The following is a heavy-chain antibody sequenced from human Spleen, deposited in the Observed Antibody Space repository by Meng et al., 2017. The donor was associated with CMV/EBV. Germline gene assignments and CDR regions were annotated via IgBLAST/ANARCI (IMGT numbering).Heavy chain of an antibody. V-gene: IGHV3-23*01. D-gene: IGHD1-26*01. Sequence: GESLKISCAASGFAFSTCAMNWVRQAPGKGLEWVSTITGGGDRIYYADSVKGRFTISRDNSKTTLSLQMNSLRAEDTAVYYCAKDLLLLLRGAHTRRFDCWGQGTPVTVSS. CDR1: GFAFSTCA. CDR2: ITGGGDRI. J-gene: IGHJ4*02. CDR3: AKDLLLLLRGAHTRRFDC.